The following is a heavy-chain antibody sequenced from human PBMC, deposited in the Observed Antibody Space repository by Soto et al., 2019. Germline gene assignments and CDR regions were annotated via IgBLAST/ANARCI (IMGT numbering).Heavy chain of an antibody. CDR2: IYYSGST. V-gene: IGHV4-61*01. J-gene: IGHJ5*02. Sequence: SETLALTCTFSGGSVISGSYYWSWIRQPPGKGLEWIGYIYYSGSTNYNPSLKSRVTISVDTSKNQFSLKLSSVTAADTAVYYCARGIGGSSWYNWFDPWGQGTLVTVSS. CDR1: GGSVISGSYY. D-gene: IGHD6-13*01. CDR3: ARGIGGSSWYNWFDP.